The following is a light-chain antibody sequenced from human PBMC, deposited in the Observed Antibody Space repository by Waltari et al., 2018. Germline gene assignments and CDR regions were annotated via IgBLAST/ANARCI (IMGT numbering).Light chain of an antibody. CDR2: AAS. CDR3: QQYGSSPPYT. CDR1: QSVSSNH. Sequence: DIVLTPSPGPLSLSPGERATLSCRASQSVSSNHLAWYQQRPGQAPRLLIFAASSRATGIPDRFSGSGSETDFTLTISRLEPEDFAVYYCQQYGSSPPYTFGQGTKLEIK. V-gene: IGKV3-20*01. J-gene: IGKJ2*01.